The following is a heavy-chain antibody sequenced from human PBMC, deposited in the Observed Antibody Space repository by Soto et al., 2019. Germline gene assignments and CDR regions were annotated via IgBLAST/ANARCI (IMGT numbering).Heavy chain of an antibody. Sequence: ESGGGLVQPGGSLRLSCAASGFTFSSYSMNWVRQAPGKGLEWVSYISSSSSTIYYADSVKGRFTISRDNAKNSLYLQMNSLRAEDTAVYYCARDLDQPLGTGDYWGQGTLVTVSS. CDR3: ARDLDQPLGTGDY. CDR1: GFTFSSYS. J-gene: IGHJ4*02. D-gene: IGHD7-27*01. CDR2: ISSSSSTI. V-gene: IGHV3-48*01.